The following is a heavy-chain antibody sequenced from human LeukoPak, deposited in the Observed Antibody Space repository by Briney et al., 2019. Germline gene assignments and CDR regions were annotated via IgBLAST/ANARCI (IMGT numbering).Heavy chain of an antibody. CDR3: ASWYQLAFDY. D-gene: IGHD2-2*01. J-gene: IGHJ4*02. Sequence: PGGSLRLSCAASGLTVSRNYMRWARQSPGKGLEWVSDIYSGGSTYSADSVKGRSTSRDNSKNTLYLKMNSLRAEDTAVYYCASWYQLAFDYWGRGTVVTVSS. CDR2: IYSGGST. CDR1: GLTVSRNY. V-gene: IGHV3-53*01.